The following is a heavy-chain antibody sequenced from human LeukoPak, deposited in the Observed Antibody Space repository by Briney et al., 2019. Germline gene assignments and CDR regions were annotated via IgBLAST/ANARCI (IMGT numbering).Heavy chain of an antibody. J-gene: IGHJ6*02. CDR3: ARSAEGVVITEPDYYYYGMDV. CDR2: INPNSGGT. V-gene: IGHV1-2*06. Sequence: ASVKVSCKASGYTFTGYYMHWVRQAPGQGLEWMGRINPNSGGTNYAQKFQGRVTMTRDTSISTAYMELSRLRSDDTAVYYCARSAEGVVITEPDYYYYGMDVWGQGTTVTVSS. CDR1: GYTFTGYY. D-gene: IGHD3-22*01.